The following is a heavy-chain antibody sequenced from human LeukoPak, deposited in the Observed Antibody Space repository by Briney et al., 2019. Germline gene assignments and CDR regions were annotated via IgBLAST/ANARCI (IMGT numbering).Heavy chain of an antibody. J-gene: IGHJ3*02. Sequence: SETLSLTCTVSGGSISSSSDYWGWIRQPPGRGLGWNVSIYYSGSTYYKPSLKSRVTMSEVPSNNQFSIKLSAGTAADTAVYYCARDCYYYDSSRCAFDIWGQGKMVTVSS. CDR1: GGSISSSSDY. V-gene: IGHV4-39*07. CDR2: IYYSGST. D-gene: IGHD3-22*01. CDR3: ARDCYYYDSSRCAFDI.